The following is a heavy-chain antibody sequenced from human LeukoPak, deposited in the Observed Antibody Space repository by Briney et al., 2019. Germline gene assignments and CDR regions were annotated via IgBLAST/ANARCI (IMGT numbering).Heavy chain of an antibody. Sequence: PGGSLRLSCAASGFTVSSNYMSWVRQAPGKGLVWVSRINSDGSTTNYADSVKGRFTISRDNSKNTLYLQMNSLRAEDTAVYYCARDLLGDYWGQGTLVTVSS. CDR1: GFTVSSNY. CDR2: INSDGSTT. V-gene: IGHV3-74*01. J-gene: IGHJ4*02. CDR3: ARDLLGDY.